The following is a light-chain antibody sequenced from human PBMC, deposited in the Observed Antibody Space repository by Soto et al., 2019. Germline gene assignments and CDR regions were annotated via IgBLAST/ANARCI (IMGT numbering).Light chain of an antibody. Sequence: TQSPATLCLSPVARATLSCRASQSVSIYLAWYQHKPGQARRLLIYDASNRATGIPARFSGSGSGTEFTLTISSLQSEDFAVYYCQQYHNWPITFGQGTRLDIK. CDR2: DAS. CDR1: QSVSIY. V-gene: IGKV3D-15*01. J-gene: IGKJ5*01. CDR3: QQYHNWPIT.